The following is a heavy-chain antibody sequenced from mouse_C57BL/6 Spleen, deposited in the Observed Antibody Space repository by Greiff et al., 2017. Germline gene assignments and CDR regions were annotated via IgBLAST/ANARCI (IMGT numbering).Heavy chain of an antibody. J-gene: IGHJ4*01. CDR1: GYTFTSYW. D-gene: IGHD2-5*01. CDR2: INPSSGYT. Sequence: VQLVESGAELAKPGASVKLSCKASGYTFTSYWMHWVKQRPGQGLEWIGYINPSSGYTKYNQKFKDKATLTADKSSSTAYMQLSSLTYEDSAVYYCASDYSNSREYAMDYWGQGTSVTVSS. CDR3: ASDYSNSREYAMDY. V-gene: IGHV1-7*01.